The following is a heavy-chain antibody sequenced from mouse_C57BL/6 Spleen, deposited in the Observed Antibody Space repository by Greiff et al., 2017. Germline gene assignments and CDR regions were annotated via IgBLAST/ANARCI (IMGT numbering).Heavy chain of an antibody. CDR2: IDPETGGT. CDR3: TREEDGYYGGY. Sequence: QVQLQQSGAELVRPGASVTLSCKASGYTFTDYEMHWVKQTPVHGLEWIGAIDPETGGTAYNQKFKGKAILTADKSSSTAYMELRSLTSEDSAVYYCTREEDGYYGGYWGQGTTLTVSS. CDR1: GYTFTDYE. D-gene: IGHD2-3*01. J-gene: IGHJ2*01. V-gene: IGHV1-15*01.